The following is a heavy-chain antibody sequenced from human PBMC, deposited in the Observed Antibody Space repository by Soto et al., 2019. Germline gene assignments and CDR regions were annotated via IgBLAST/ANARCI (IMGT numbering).Heavy chain of an antibody. Sequence: GGSLRLSCAAAGFTFSDYYMPWIRQAPGKGLEIVADMSGSGSSEYYGDSVKGRFSIFRDNSKNLLYLQMYCLRAEDRADYSCANYIRYVPGGLLYCGMDVLGQGTTVTVSS. CDR3: ANYIRYVPGGLLYCGMDV. CDR1: GFTFSDYY. CDR2: MSGSGSSE. V-gene: IGHV3-11*01. D-gene: IGHD1-20*01. J-gene: IGHJ6*02.